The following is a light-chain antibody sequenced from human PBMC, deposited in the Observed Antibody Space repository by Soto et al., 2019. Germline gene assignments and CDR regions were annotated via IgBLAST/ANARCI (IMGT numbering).Light chain of an antibody. Sequence: ILLTHSGGALTLSPGERATLSCRAIQSVSSSYLAWYQQTPGQAPRLLIYGASNRATGIPDRFSGSWSGTEFTLTISILEPEDFAVYYCQQYGISPSYTFDQGTKVDIK. V-gene: IGKV3-20*01. CDR2: GAS. CDR3: QQYGISPSYT. CDR1: QSVSSSY. J-gene: IGKJ2*01.